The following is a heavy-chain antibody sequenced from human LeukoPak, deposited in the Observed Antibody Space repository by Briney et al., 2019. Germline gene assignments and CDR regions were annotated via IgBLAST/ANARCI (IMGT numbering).Heavy chain of an antibody. D-gene: IGHD3-10*01. Sequence: SETLSLTCTVSGGSISSYYWSWIRQPPGKGLEWIGEINHSGSTNYNPSLKSRVTISVDTSKNQFSLKLSSVTAADTAVYYCARSALLWFGESPFDYWGQGTLVTVSS. CDR2: INHSGST. J-gene: IGHJ4*02. CDR1: GGSISSYY. CDR3: ARSALLWFGESPFDY. V-gene: IGHV4-34*01.